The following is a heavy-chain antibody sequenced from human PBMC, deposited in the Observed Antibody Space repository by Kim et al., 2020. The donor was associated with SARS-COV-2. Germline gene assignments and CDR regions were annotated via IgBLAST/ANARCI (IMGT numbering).Heavy chain of an antibody. CDR3: ARELGNHYDYAWGIDY. CDR2: IKQDGGEK. CDR1: GFTFSRYW. V-gene: IGHV3-7*03. D-gene: IGHD3-16*01. Sequence: GGSLRLSCAASGFTFSRYWMGWVRQAPGKGLEWVADIKQDGGEKYHVYSVKGRFTISRDNAKNALYLQMDSLRAEDTAVYYCARELGNHYDYAWGIDYWGQGTMVTVSS. J-gene: IGHJ4*02.